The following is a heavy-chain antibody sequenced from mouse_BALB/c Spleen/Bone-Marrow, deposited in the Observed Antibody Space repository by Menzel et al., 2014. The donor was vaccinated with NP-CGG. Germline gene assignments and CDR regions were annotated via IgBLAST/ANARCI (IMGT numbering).Heavy chain of an antibody. J-gene: IGHJ2*01. CDR1: GFDFSRYW. D-gene: IGHD1-1*01. CDR2: INPDSSTI. CDR3: ARLDYYGYLNY. V-gene: IGHV4-1*02. Sequence: EVKLMESGGGLVQPGGSLKLSRAASGFDFSRYWMSWVRQAPGKGLEWIGEINPDSSTINYTPSLKDKFIISRDNAKNTLYLRLNKVRSEDTALYYCARLDYYGYLNYWGQGTTLTVSS.